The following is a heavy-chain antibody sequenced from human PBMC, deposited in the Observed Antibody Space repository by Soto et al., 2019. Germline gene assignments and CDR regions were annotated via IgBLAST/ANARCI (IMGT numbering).Heavy chain of an antibody. D-gene: IGHD1-26*01. CDR3: ARSVGATNWFDP. CDR1: GGSISSYY. V-gene: IGHV4-59*01. J-gene: IGHJ5*02. CDR2: IYYSGST. Sequence: SETLSLTCTVSGGSISSYYWSWIRQPPGKGLEWIGYIYYSGSTNYNPSLKGRVTISVDTSKNQFSLKLSSVTAADTAVYYCARSVGATNWFDPWGQGTLVTVSS.